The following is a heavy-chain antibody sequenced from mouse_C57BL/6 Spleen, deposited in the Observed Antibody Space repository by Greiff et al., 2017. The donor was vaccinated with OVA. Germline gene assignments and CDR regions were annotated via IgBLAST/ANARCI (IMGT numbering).Heavy chain of an antibody. CDR3: ARERRPYYAMDY. Sequence: VQLQQSGAELVKPGASVKMSCKASGYTFTSYWITWVKQRPGQGLEWIGDIYPGSGSTNYNEKFKSKATLTVDTSSSTAYMQLSSLTSEDSAVYYCARERRPYYAMDYWGQGTSFTVSS. J-gene: IGHJ4*01. CDR2: IYPGSGST. CDR1: GYTFTSYW. V-gene: IGHV1-55*01.